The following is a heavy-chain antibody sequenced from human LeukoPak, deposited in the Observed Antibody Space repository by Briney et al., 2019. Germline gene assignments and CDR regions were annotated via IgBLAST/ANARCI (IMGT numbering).Heavy chain of an antibody. V-gene: IGHV3-23*01. CDR1: GFNFDDYV. D-gene: IGHD2-2*01. CDR3: AKKNAAMAGGFDY. J-gene: IGHJ4*02. Sequence: GGSLRLSCAASGFNFDDYVMTWVRQAPGKGLEWVSAISGSGGSTYYADSVKGRFTISRDNSKNTLYLQMNSLRAEDTAVYYCAKKNAAMAGGFDYWGQGTLVTVSS. CDR2: ISGSGGST.